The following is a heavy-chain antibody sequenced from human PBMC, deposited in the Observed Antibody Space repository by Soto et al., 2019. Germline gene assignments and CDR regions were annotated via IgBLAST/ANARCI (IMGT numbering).Heavy chain of an antibody. CDR1: GYSFTNYW. CDR2: IYPADSDT. D-gene: IGHD2-8*02. CDR3: ASSVLVASTMNYFDL. Sequence: GESLKISCKGSGYSFTNYWIAWVRQMPGKGLEWMGIIYPADSDTKYSPSFQGQVTISADKPTKTAYLQWSSLKASDTAMYYCASSVLVASTMNYFDLWGQGVLVTVSS. V-gene: IGHV5-51*01. J-gene: IGHJ4*02.